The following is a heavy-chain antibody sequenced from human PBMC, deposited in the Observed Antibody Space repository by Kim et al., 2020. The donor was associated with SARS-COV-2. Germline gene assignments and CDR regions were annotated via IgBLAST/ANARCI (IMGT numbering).Heavy chain of an antibody. CDR1: GGSISSSSYY. CDR2: IYYSGST. D-gene: IGHD3-10*01. J-gene: IGHJ5*02. CDR3: ARRYYRGITMVRGNWFDP. V-gene: IGHV4-39*01. Sequence: SETLSLTCTVSGGSISSSSYYWGWIRQPPGKGLEWIGSIYYSGSTYYNPSLKSRVTISVDTSKNQFSLKLSSVTAADTAVYYCARRYYRGITMVRGNWFDPWGQGTLVTVYS.